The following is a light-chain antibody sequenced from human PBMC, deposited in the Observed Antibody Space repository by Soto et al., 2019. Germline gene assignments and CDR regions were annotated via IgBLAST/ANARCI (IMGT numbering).Light chain of an antibody. Sequence: EIVLTQSPATLSLSPGERATLSCRASQTISSSLVWYQQIPGQAPRLLIYDASNRATAIPARFSGSGSGTDFALTISSRETEDFAVYYCQQRSSLPLTFGGGTKVETK. CDR1: QTISSS. J-gene: IGKJ4*01. CDR2: DAS. CDR3: QQRSSLPLT. V-gene: IGKV3-11*01.